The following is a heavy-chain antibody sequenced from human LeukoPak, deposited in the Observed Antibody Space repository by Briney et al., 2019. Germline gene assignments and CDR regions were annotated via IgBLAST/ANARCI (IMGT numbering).Heavy chain of an antibody. Sequence: GGSLRLSCAASGFTFSSYSMNWVRQVPGKGLEWVSYISTTSSTIYYADSVKGRFTISRDNAKNSLYLQMNSLRAEDTAVYYCARDPLDYWGQGTLVTVSS. CDR3: ARDPLDY. V-gene: IGHV3-48*04. CDR1: GFTFSSYS. CDR2: ISTTSSTI. J-gene: IGHJ4*02.